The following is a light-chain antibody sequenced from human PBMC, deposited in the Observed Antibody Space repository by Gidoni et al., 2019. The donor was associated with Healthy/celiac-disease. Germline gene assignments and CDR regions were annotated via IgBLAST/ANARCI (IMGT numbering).Light chain of an antibody. CDR1: QSLLHSNGYNY. CDR2: LGS. V-gene: IGKV2-28*01. CDR3: MQALQTPRT. J-gene: IGKJ1*01. Sequence: IVITQSPLSLPVTPGAPASISRRSSQSLLHSNGYNYLDWYLQKPGQSPQLLIYLGSNRASGVPDRFSCSGSGTDFTLKISRVEAEDVGVYYCMQALQTPRTFGQGTKVEIK.